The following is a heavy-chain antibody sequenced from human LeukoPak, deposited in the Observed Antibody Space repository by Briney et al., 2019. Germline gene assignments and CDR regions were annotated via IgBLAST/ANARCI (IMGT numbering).Heavy chain of an antibody. CDR3: ARRKVLSVARALDF. CDR2: ISGNGLSI. D-gene: IGHD4/OR15-4a*01. V-gene: IGHV3-48*04. J-gene: IGHJ4*02. Sequence: GGSLRLSCATSGFTFNTYTMNWVRQAPGKGLEWVSSISGNGLSIYYADSVKGRFTISRDNSKNSLYLQMNSLGAEDTAVYFCARRKVLSVARALDFWGQGTLVTVSS. CDR1: GFTFNTYT.